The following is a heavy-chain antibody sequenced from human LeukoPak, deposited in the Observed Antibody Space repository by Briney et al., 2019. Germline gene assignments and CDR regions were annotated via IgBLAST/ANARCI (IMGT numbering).Heavy chain of an antibody. Sequence: GGSLRLSCVASGFTFSTYAMSWVRQAPGKGLEWVSAISGSGGSTYYADSVKGRFTISRDNSKNTLYLQMNSLRTEDTAVYYCARESGGNTPYYFDYWGQGTLVTVSS. D-gene: IGHD2-2*02. CDR3: ARESGGNTPYYFDY. CDR2: ISGSGGST. J-gene: IGHJ4*02. V-gene: IGHV3-23*01. CDR1: GFTFSTYA.